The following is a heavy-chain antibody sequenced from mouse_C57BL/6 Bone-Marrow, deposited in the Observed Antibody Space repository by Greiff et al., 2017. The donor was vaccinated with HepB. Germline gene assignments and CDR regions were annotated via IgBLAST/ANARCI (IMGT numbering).Heavy chain of an antibody. CDR3: TSTMITPYAMDY. CDR1: GFNIKDYY. CDR2: IDPEDGDT. D-gene: IGHD2-4*01. Sequence: EVKLVESGAELVRPGASVKLSCTASGFNIKDYYMHWVKQRPEQGLEWIGRIDPEDGDTEYAPKFQGKATMTADTSSNTAYLQLSSLTSEDTAVYYCTSTMITPYAMDYWGQGTSVTVSS. V-gene: IGHV14-1*01. J-gene: IGHJ4*01.